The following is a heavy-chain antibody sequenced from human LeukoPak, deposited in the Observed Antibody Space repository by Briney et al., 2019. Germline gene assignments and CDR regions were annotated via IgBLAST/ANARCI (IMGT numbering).Heavy chain of an antibody. CDR1: GGSISSSSYY. CDR2: IYYSGST. D-gene: IGHD2-8*02. Sequence: SQTLSLTCTVSGGSISSSSYYWGWIRQPPGKGLEWIGSIYYSGSTYYNPSLKSRVTISVDTSKNQFSLKLSSVTAADTAVYYCARPLGTAQAFDIWGQGTMVTVSS. V-gene: IGHV4-39*01. J-gene: IGHJ3*02. CDR3: ARPLGTAQAFDI.